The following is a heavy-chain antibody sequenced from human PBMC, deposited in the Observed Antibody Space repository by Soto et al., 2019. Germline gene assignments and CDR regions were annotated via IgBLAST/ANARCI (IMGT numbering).Heavy chain of an antibody. CDR2: ISSGGSTI. V-gene: IGHV3-48*03. J-gene: IGHJ6*02. CDR3: ARDLRPYYSNYVGGMDV. CDR1: GFTFSSYE. D-gene: IGHD4-4*01. Sequence: GGSLRLSCAASGFTFSSYEMNWVRQAPGKGLEWVSYISSGGSTIYYADSVKGRFTISRDNAKNSLHLQMNSLRAEDTAVYYCARDLRPYYSNYVGGMDVWGQGTTVTVSS.